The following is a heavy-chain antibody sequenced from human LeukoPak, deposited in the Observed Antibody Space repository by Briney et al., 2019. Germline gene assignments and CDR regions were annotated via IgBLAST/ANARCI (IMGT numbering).Heavy chain of an antibody. Sequence: GGSLRLSCEASGFTFSGNAMAWVRQAPGKGPERVSGIGSDGRTHYADSVKGRFTISRDNAKNSLYLQMNSLRAEDTAVYYCAREVAVAGTSNGGDAFDIWGQGTMVTVSS. CDR1: GFTFSGNA. V-gene: IGHV3-23*01. CDR3: AREVAVAGTSNGGDAFDI. D-gene: IGHD6-19*01. CDR2: IGSDGRT. J-gene: IGHJ3*02.